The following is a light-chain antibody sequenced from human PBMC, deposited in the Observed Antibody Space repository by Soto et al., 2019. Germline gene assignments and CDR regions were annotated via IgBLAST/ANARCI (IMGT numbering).Light chain of an antibody. CDR3: QQSYSTPRT. Sequence: DIQMTQSPSSLSASVGDRVTITCRASQSISNYLNWYQQKPGKDPKLLTYAASSLQSGVPSRFSGSGSGTDFTLTISSLQPEDFATYYCQQSYSTPRTFGQGTKVEI. CDR2: AAS. V-gene: IGKV1-39*01. CDR1: QSISNY. J-gene: IGKJ1*01.